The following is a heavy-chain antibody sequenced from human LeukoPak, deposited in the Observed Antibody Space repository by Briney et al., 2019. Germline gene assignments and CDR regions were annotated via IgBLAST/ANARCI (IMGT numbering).Heavy chain of an antibody. D-gene: IGHD6-13*01. J-gene: IGHJ3*02. CDR2: IYYSGNT. CDR3: ARARRFAAAGTTAFDI. V-gene: IGHV4-30-4*08. CDR1: GGSVSSGDYY. Sequence: PSQTLSLTCTVSGGSVSSGDYYWHWIRQPPGKGLEWIGYIYYSGNTYYNPSLKSRLTISVDTSKNQFSLQLTSVTAADTAVYYCARARRFAAAGTTAFDIWGQGTMVTVS.